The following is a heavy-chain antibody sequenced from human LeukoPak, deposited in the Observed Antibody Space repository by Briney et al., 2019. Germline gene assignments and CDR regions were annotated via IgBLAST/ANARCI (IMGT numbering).Heavy chain of an antibody. CDR3: ARSWYNAFDI. D-gene: IGHD6-13*01. V-gene: IGHV4-39*01. CDR2: IYYSGST. J-gene: IGHJ3*02. Sequence: SETLSLTCTVSGGSISSYYWGWIRQPPGKGLEWIGSIYYSGSTYYNPSLKSRVTISVDTSKNQFSLKLSSVTAADTAVYYCARSWYNAFDIWGQGTMVTVSS. CDR1: GGSISSYY.